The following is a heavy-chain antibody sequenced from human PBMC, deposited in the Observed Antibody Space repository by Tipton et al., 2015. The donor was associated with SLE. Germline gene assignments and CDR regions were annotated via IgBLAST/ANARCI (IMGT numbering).Heavy chain of an antibody. CDR1: GFTFSYYN. V-gene: IGHV3-21*01. D-gene: IGHD2/OR15-2a*01. CDR2: ISSTGIYI. Sequence: SLRLSCTASGFTFSYYNMNWVRRAPGEGLEWVSSISSTGIYIYNADSLKGRFTISRDNAKNSLYLQMNSLRAEDTAVYYCARIPRISRPYYMDVWGKGTTVTVSS. J-gene: IGHJ6*03. CDR3: ARIPRISRPYYMDV.